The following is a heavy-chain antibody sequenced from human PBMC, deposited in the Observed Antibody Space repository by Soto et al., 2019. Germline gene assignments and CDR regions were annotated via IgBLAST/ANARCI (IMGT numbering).Heavy chain of an antibody. CDR3: ARDLKWLEGKRGVFDY. CDR2: ISSSSSTI. V-gene: IGHV3-48*01. CDR1: GFTFSSYS. D-gene: IGHD5-12*01. Sequence: EVQLVESGGGLVQPGGSLRLSCAASGFTFSSYSMNWVRQAPGKGLEWVSYISSSSSTIYYADSVKGRFTISRDNAKNSLYLQMNSLRAEDTAVYYCARDLKWLEGKRGVFDYWGQGTLVTVSS. J-gene: IGHJ4*02.